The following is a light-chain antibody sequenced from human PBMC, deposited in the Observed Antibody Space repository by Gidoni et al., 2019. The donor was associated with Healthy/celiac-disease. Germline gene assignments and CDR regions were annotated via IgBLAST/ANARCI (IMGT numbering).Light chain of an antibody. CDR3: QAWDSSTAYV. CDR1: KLGDKY. CDR2: QDS. V-gene: IGLV3-1*01. Sequence: SYELTQPPTVYVSPGQTASITCAGDKLGDKYAGWYQQTPGQSPVLVIYQDSKRPSGIPERFSGSNSGTTATLTISGTQAMDEADYYCQAWDSSTAYVFRTGPKVTVL. J-gene: IGLJ1*01.